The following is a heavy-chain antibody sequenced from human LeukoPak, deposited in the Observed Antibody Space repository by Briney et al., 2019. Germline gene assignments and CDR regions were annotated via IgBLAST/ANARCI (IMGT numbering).Heavy chain of an antibody. Sequence: GGSLRLSCAASGFTFSSYAMSWVRQAPGKGLEWVSAISGSGGSTYYADSVKGRFTISRDNSKNTLYLQMNSLRAEDTAVYYCAKHRFGHYDSSGYYDDAFDIWGQGTMVTVSS. V-gene: IGHV3-23*01. CDR3: AKHRFGHYDSSGYYDDAFDI. D-gene: IGHD3-22*01. J-gene: IGHJ3*02. CDR1: GFTFSSYA. CDR2: ISGSGGST.